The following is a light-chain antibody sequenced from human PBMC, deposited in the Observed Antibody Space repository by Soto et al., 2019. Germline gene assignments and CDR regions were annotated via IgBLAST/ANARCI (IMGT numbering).Light chain of an antibody. V-gene: IGKV3D-15*01. J-gene: IGKJ4*01. Sequence: ETVMTQSPGTLSVSPGESATLSCGTSQSVSSNLAWYQQKPGQPPRLLIYGASTRATGIPARFSGSGSGTEFTLTISYLRPEDSAVYFCQQYHDWVTFGGGTRVEI. CDR2: GAS. CDR1: QSVSSN. CDR3: QQYHDWVT.